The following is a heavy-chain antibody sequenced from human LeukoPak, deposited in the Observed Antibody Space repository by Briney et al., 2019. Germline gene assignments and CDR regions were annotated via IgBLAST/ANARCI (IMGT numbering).Heavy chain of an antibody. CDR2: IYYSGST. J-gene: IGHJ4*02. CDR3: ASRTVAGTGVFDY. D-gene: IGHD6-19*01. V-gene: IGHV4-39*01. Sequence: SETLSLTCTVSGGSISSSSYYWGWIRQPPGKGLEWIGSIYYSGSTYYNPSLKSRVTISVDTSKNQFSLKLSSVTAADTAVYYCASRTVAGTGVFDYWGQGTLVTVSS. CDR1: GGSISSSSYY.